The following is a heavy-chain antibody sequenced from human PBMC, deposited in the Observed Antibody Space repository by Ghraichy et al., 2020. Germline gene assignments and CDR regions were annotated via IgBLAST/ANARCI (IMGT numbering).Heavy chain of an antibody. V-gene: IGHV1-69*13. J-gene: IGHJ5*02. Sequence: SVKVSCKASGGTFSSYAISWVRQAPGQGLEWMGGIIPIFGTANYAQKFQGRVTITADESTSTAYMELSSLRSEDTAVYYCAREGYSGSYRNTYNWFDPWGQGTLVTVSS. CDR3: AREGYSGSYRNTYNWFDP. D-gene: IGHD1-26*01. CDR1: GGTFSSYA. CDR2: IIPIFGTA.